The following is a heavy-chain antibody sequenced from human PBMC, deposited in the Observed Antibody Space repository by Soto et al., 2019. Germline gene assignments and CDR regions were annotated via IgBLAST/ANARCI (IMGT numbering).Heavy chain of an antibody. CDR1: GYTFTSYG. CDR2: ISAYNGNT. Sequence: GGSVNVSCKASGYTFTSYGISWVRQAPGQGLEWMGWISAYNGNTNYAQKLQGRVTMTTDTSTSTAYMELRSLRSDDTAVYYCARDSDIVVVVAPIASWIDPWGQGTLVTVSS. J-gene: IGHJ5*02. CDR3: ARDSDIVVVVAPIASWIDP. V-gene: IGHV1-18*01. D-gene: IGHD2-15*01.